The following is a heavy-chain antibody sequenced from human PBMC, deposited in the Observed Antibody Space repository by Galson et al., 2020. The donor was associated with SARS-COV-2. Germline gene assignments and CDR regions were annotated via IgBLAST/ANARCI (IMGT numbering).Heavy chain of an antibody. CDR2: ISDDGSNQ. CDR3: ARDGADGTRGISVPGMPGY. D-gene: IGHD6-19*01. V-gene: IGHV3-30*19. Sequence: AGSLRLSCTVSGSTFRRYGMHWVRQAPGKGLEWVAFISDDGSNQYYADPVKGRFAISRDNSKDTLWPQMNSLTTDDTALYFCARDGADGTRGISVPGMPGYWGQGTRVSVSS. CDR1: GSTFRRYG. J-gene: IGHJ4*02.